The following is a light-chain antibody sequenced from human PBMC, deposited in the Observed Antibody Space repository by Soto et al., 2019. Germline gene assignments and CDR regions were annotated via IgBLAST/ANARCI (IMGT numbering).Light chain of an antibody. Sequence: EIVLTQSPGTLSLSPGERATLSCRASQSVSSSYLAWYQQRPGQAPRLLIFGASYRATGIPDMFSGSGSGTDFTLTISRLEPEDFAGYYCQQYRSSPPEFTFGPGTKVDSK. J-gene: IGKJ3*01. CDR3: QQYRSSPPEFT. V-gene: IGKV3-20*01. CDR1: QSVSSSY. CDR2: GAS.